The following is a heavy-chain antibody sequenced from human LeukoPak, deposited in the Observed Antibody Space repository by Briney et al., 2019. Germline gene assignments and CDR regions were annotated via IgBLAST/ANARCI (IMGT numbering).Heavy chain of an antibody. V-gene: IGHV3-11*01. J-gene: IGHJ4*02. D-gene: IGHD6-25*01. CDR3: ARTRRLQYYFDY. CDR1: GFTFSDYY. Sequence: PGGSLRLSCAASGFTFSDYYMSWIRQAPGKGLEWVSYISSSGSTIYYADSVKGRFTISRDNAKNSLYLQMNSLGAEDTAVYYCARTRRLQYYFDYWGQGTLVTVSS. CDR2: ISSSGSTI.